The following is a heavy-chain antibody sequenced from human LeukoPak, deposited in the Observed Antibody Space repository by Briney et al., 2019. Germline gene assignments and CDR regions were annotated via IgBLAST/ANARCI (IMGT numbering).Heavy chain of an antibody. D-gene: IGHD1-26*01. Sequence: GGSLRLSCAASGFTFSSYGMHWVRQAPGKGLEWVAFIRYDGSNKYYADSVKGRFTISRDNSKNTLYLQMNSLRAEDTAVYYCAKDNLSGSYNLDYWGQGTLVTVSS. CDR1: GFTFSSYG. CDR2: IRYDGSNK. V-gene: IGHV3-30*02. J-gene: IGHJ4*02. CDR3: AKDNLSGSYNLDY.